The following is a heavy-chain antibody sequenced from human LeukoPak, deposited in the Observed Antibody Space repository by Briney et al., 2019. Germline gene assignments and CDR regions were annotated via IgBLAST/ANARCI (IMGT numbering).Heavy chain of an antibody. CDR2: ISYDGSNK. J-gene: IGHJ3*02. CDR1: GFTFSNYD. V-gene: IGHV3-30*18. D-gene: IGHD6-6*01. CDR3: AKGSSRPPNAFDI. Sequence: AGGSLRLSCAASGFTFSNYDIHWVRQAPGKGLEWVALISYDGSNKYYADSVEGRFTISRDNSKNTLYLQMNSLRAEDTAVYYCAKGSSRPPNAFDIWGQGTLVTVSS.